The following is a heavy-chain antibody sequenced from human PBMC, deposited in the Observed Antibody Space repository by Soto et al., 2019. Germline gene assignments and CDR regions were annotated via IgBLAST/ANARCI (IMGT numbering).Heavy chain of an antibody. Sequence: QVQLVESGGGVVQPGRSLRLSCAASGFTFSSYAMHWVRQAPGKGLEWVAVISYDGSNKYYADSVKGRFTISRDNSKNPLYLQMNSLRAEDTAVYYCARDPGGIDFAVWTYYFDYWGQGTLVTVSS. J-gene: IGHJ4*02. CDR1: GFTFSSYA. CDR2: ISYDGSNK. D-gene: IGHD3-3*01. CDR3: ARDPGGIDFAVWTYYFDY. V-gene: IGHV3-30-3*01.